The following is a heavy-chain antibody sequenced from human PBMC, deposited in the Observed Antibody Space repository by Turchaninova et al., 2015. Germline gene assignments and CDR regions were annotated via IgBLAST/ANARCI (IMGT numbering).Heavy chain of an antibody. Sequence: QVQLQESGPGLVKPSETLSLPCTVAGGSISSHDWSWIRPAAGKGLGWIGRIYTSGSTNYNPSLKSRVTISIDKSKNQFSLKLSSVTAADTAVYYCARDASSGWPYYFDYWGQGTLVTVSS. J-gene: IGHJ4*02. V-gene: IGHV4-4*07. CDR2: IYTSGST. D-gene: IGHD6-19*01. CDR1: GGSISSHD. CDR3: ARDASSGWPYYFDY.